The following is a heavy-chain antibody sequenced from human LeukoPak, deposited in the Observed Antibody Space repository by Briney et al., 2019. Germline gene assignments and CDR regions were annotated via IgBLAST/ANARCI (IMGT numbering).Heavy chain of an antibody. CDR2: ITSSSSTI. CDR1: GFTFSSYD. D-gene: IGHD2-21*01. V-gene: IGHV3-48*01. Sequence: GGSLRLSCAASGFTFSSYDMNWVRQAPGKGVEWVSYITSSSSTIYYADSVKGRFTVSRDNAKNSLYLQMNSLRVEDTAVYYCASPAYRGGDCYGWGQGTLVTVSS. J-gene: IGHJ4*02. CDR3: ASPAYRGGDCYG.